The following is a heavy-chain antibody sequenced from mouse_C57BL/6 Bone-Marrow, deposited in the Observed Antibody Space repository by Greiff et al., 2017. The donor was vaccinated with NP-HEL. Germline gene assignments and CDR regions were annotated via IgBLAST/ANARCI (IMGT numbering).Heavy chain of an antibody. CDR3: AREGSTTVVPRPEFAY. D-gene: IGHD1-1*01. V-gene: IGHV1-81*01. J-gene: IGHJ3*01. Sequence: QVQLQQSGAELARPGASVKLSCKASGYTFTSYGISWVKQRTGQGLEWIGEIYPRSGNTYYNEKFKGKATLTADKSSSTAYMELRSLTSEDSAVYCCAREGSTTVVPRPEFAYWGQGTLVTVSA. CDR1: GYTFTSYG. CDR2: IYPRSGNT.